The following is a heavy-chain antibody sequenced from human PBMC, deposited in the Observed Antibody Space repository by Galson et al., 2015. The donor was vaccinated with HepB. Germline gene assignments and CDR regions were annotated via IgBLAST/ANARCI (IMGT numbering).Heavy chain of an antibody. J-gene: IGHJ5*02. D-gene: IGHD6-19*01. Sequence: SVKVSCKASGYTFTSYTMQWVRQAPGQRLEWMGWISAGNGNTKYSQKFQGRVTITRDTSATTTYMELTSLKSEDTAVYYCTRAPKWLALGWFDPWGQGTLVTVSS. CDR3: TRAPKWLALGWFDP. CDR1: GYTFTSYT. V-gene: IGHV1-3*01. CDR2: ISAGNGNT.